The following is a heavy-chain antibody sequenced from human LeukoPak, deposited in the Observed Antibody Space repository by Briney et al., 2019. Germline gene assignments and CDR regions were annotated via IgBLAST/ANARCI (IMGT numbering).Heavy chain of an antibody. D-gene: IGHD6-19*01. CDR3: ARDTPYTNGWFDY. CDR2: ISIDGSNT. CDR1: GFIFSNFA. Sequence: GGSLRLSCAASGFIFSNFAMHWVRQAPGKGLEWVADISIDGSNTYYGGSVKGRFTISRDNSKNTLYLEMNSLRPGDTAVYYCARDTPYTNGWFDYWGQGTLLTVSS. V-gene: IGHV3-30*04. J-gene: IGHJ4*02.